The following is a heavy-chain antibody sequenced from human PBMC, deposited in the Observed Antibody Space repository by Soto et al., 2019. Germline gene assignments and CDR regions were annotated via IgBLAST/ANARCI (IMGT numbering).Heavy chain of an antibody. Sequence: QVQLLQSGAELRKPGSSVKVSCKASGGTFSDSTINWVRQAPGQRLEWMGGIIPIFDTANYAEKFQGRVTITADESTSTSFMEVSSLRSEDTAVYYCARNGTLTGYSYGMDVWGQGTMVTVSS. J-gene: IGHJ6*02. CDR2: IIPIFDTA. D-gene: IGHD1-1*01. V-gene: IGHV1-69*01. CDR1: GGTFSDST. CDR3: ARNGTLTGYSYGMDV.